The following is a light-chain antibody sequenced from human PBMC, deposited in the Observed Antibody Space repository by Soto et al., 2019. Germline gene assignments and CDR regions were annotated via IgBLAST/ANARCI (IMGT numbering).Light chain of an antibody. Sequence: DIQMTQSPSSLAASVGDRVTITCEASQDISDYLNWYHQKPGKAPKFLIYDASYLETGVPSRLSGSGYGTDFTLTISSLKPEDFETYSCQQSYNNTWTFGHGTKVDIK. CDR1: QDISDY. CDR3: QQSYNNTWT. J-gene: IGKJ1*01. V-gene: IGKV1-33*01. CDR2: DAS.